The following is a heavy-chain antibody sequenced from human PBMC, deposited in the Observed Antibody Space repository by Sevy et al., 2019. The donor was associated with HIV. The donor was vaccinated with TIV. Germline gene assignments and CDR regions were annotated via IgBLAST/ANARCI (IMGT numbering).Heavy chain of an antibody. CDR2: ISYAGDNK. CDR3: AKAHADCSGGTCYTAHYYYDMDV. CDR1: GFSVSSHA. D-gene: IGHD2-15*01. J-gene: IGHJ6*02. Sequence: GGSLRLSCAASGFSVSSHAMHWVRQAPGKGLEWVAAISYAGDNKYFADSVKGRFTVSKDNSKNTLYLEMNSLRAEDTAVYYCAKAHADCSGGTCYTAHYYYDMDVWGRGATVTVSS. V-gene: IGHV3-30*04.